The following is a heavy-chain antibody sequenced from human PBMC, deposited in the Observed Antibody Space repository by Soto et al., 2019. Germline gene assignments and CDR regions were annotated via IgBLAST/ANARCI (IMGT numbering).Heavy chain of an antibody. CDR2: IYSGGST. J-gene: IGHJ6*02. CDR3: AREGYYYDSSGFQDYYGMDV. Sequence: XGSLRLSCSAAGFTVSSNYMSWVRQAPGKGLEWVSVIYSGGSTYYADSVKGRFTISRDNSKNTLYLQMNSLRAEDTAVYYCAREGYYYDSSGFQDYYGMDVSGQGTTVTVSS. D-gene: IGHD3-22*01. CDR1: GFTVSSNY. V-gene: IGHV3-53*01.